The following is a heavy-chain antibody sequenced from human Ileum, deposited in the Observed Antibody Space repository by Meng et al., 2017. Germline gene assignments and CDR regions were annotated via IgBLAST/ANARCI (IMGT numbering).Heavy chain of an antibody. CDR3: ASDPNWSNN. Sequence: VQLGAARGGLVKRGGFLRRFCGGSRSFFDPYDMTWVRQPPGKGLGWDSYMGLSHSRGSYADSVKGQFTISRDNAKSSLYLQMNSLRAEDTAIYCCASDPNWSNNWGQGTLVTASS. CDR1: RSFFDPYD. CDR2: MGLSHSRG. J-gene: IGHJ5*02. V-gene: IGHV3-21*04.